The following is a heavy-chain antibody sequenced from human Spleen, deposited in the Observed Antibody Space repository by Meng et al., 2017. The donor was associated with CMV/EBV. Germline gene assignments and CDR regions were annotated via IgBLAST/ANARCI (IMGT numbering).Heavy chain of an antibody. J-gene: IGHJ3*02. CDR2: IKEDGSEK. V-gene: IGHV3-7*01. CDR3: ARGITGTTLGAFDI. Sequence: GESLKISCAASGFTFSSYWMSWVRQAPGKGLEWVANIKEDGSEKYYVDSVKGRFTISRDNAKKSLYLQMNSLRAEDTAVYYCARGITGTTLGAFDIWGQGTMVTVSS. D-gene: IGHD1-20*01. CDR1: GFTFSSYW.